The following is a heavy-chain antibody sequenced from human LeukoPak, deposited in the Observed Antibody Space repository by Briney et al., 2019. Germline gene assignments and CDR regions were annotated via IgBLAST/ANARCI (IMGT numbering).Heavy chain of an antibody. Sequence: SETLSLTCTVSGGSISSYYWSWIRQPPGKGLEWIGNIYNSGGTNYNPSLKSRVTMSVDTSKNQFSLRLSSVNAADTAVYFCAREGTSGGLNWLDPWGQGTLVTVSS. CDR1: GGSISSYY. D-gene: IGHD3-10*01. CDR3: AREGTSGGLNWLDP. J-gene: IGHJ5*02. CDR2: IYNSGGT. V-gene: IGHV4-59*12.